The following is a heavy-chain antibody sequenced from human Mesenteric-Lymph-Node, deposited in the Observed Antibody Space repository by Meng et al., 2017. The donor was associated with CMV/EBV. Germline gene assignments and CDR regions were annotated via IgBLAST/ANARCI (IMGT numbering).Heavy chain of an antibody. CDR3: ASDLCRHIVVVIAIGGFDY. J-gene: IGHJ4*02. V-gene: IGHV4-59*01. CDR1: GGSISSYY. CDR2: IYYSGST. D-gene: IGHD2-21*01. Sequence: GSLRLSCTVSGGSISSYYWSWIRQPPGKGLEWIGYIYYSGSTNYNPSLKSRVTISVDTSKNQFSLKLSSVTAADTAVYYCASDLCRHIVVVIAIGGFDYWGQGTLVTVSS.